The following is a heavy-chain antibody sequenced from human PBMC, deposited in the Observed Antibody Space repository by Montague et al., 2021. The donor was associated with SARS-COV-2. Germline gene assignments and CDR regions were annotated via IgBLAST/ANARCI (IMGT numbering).Heavy chain of an antibody. V-gene: IGHV4-59*01. Sequence: SETLSLTCTVSNGSINSYYWSWVRQPPGKRLEWIGYIYYRGSTNYNPSLESRVTMSIDTSKNQFSLKLTSVTAADTAVYVCAGEGPHHWFDPWGQGTLVIVSS. CDR1: NGSINSYY. CDR3: AGEGPHHWFDP. CDR2: IYYRGST. J-gene: IGHJ5*02.